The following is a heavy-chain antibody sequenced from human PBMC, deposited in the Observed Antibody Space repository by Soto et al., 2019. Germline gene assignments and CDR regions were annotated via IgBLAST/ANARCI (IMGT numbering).Heavy chain of an antibody. J-gene: IGHJ4*02. CDR2: IYYSGTT. Sequence: SETLSLTCAVSGYSISSSNWWGWIRQPPGKGLEWIGYIYYSGTTYYNPSLKSRVTMSVDTSKNQFSLKLTSVTAVDTAIYYCARREIQGPIDYWGQGTLVTVPQ. CDR3: ARREIQGPIDY. CDR1: GYSISSSNW. V-gene: IGHV4-28*01. D-gene: IGHD1-26*01.